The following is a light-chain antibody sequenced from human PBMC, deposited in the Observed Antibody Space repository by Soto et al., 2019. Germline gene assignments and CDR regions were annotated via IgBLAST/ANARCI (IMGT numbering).Light chain of an antibody. CDR2: DVS. CDR1: NIGGKS. V-gene: IGLV3-21*02. CDR3: QVWDSSGDHVV. Sequence: SYELTQPPSVSVAPGQTARITCGGNNIGGKSVHWYQQKPGQAPVLVVNDVSDRPSGIPERFSGSKSGNTATLTISRVEAGDEADYYCQVWDSSGDHVVFGGGTKLTVL. J-gene: IGLJ3*02.